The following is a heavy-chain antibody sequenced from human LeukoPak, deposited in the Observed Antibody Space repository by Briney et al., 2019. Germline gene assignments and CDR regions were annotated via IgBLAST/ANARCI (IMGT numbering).Heavy chain of an antibody. D-gene: IGHD3-22*01. CDR1: GFTFSSYW. V-gene: IGHV3-74*01. CDR2: INSDGSST. J-gene: IGHJ4*02. Sequence: GGSLRLSCAASGFTFSSYWMHWVRQAPGKGLVWVSRINSDGSSTSYADSVKGRFTISRDNSKNTLYLQMNSLRAEDTAVYYCAKDLYYYDSSGYYYVSGNFDYWGQGTLVTVSS. CDR3: AKDLYYYDSSGYYYVSGNFDY.